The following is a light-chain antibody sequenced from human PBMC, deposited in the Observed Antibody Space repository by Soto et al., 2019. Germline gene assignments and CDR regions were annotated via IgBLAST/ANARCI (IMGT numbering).Light chain of an antibody. V-gene: IGKV3-20*01. CDR1: QSVSSNY. J-gene: IGKJ1*01. CDR2: GAS. CDR3: QQSYNIPPT. Sequence: PGERATLSCRPSQSVSSNYLAWYQQKPAQAPRLLIYGASSRATGIPDRFSGSGSGTDFTLTISRLEPEDFATYYCQQSYNIPPTFGQGTKVDI.